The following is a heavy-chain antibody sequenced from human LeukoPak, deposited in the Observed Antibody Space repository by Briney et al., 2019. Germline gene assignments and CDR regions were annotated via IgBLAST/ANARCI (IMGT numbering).Heavy chain of an antibody. CDR3: ARAAAIAVTGGAFDY. D-gene: IGHD6-13*01. J-gene: IGHJ4*02. CDR2: IYHSGNT. V-gene: IGHV4-38-2*01. Sequence: PSETLSLTCAVSGYSISSGYYWGWIRQPPGQGLQWIANIYHSGNTYYNPSLKIRGTISVDPYKNQFSLKLSSVTAADTAVYYCARAAAIAVTGGAFDYWGQGTLVTVSS. CDR1: GYSISSGYY.